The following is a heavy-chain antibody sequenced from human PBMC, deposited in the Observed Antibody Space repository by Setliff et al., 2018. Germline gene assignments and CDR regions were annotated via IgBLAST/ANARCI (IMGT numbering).Heavy chain of an antibody. Sequence: KPSETLSLTCAVSGYSISSGYYWGWIRQPPGKGLEWIGSIYHSGSTYYNPSLKSRVTISVDTSKNQFSLKLSSVTAADTAVYYCARHVLGYSSSYNWFDPWGQGTLVTVSS. J-gene: IGHJ5*02. V-gene: IGHV4-38-2*01. D-gene: IGHD6-6*01. CDR1: GYSISSGYY. CDR2: IYHSGST. CDR3: ARHVLGYSSSYNWFDP.